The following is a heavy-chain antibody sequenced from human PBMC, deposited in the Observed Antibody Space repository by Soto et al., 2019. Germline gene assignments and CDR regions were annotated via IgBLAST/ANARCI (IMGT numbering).Heavy chain of an antibody. CDR1: GGSISSGDYY. CDR2: IYYNGST. D-gene: IGHD3-22*01. V-gene: IGHV4-30-4*01. CDR3: ARDRRSYYSDGSGLDF. Sequence: PSETLSLTCTVSGGSISSGDYYWSWIRQPPGKGLEWIGYIYYNGSTYYNPSLKSRVTISVDTSNNQFSLKLNSVTAADTAVYYCARDRRSYYSDGSGLDFWGQGTLVTVSS. J-gene: IGHJ4*02.